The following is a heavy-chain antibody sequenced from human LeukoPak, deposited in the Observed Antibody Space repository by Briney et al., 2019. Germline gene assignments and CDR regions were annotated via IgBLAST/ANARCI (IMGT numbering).Heavy chain of an antibody. CDR2: ISSGGSTI. CDR3: ARVWLRSIGVHP. V-gene: IGHV3-48*03. J-gene: IGHJ5*02. Sequence: GGSLRLSCAAGGCIFSSYEMNGGRQARGKGVGWVSYISSGGSTIYYAYSEKGGFTIARDNAKNSLYLQMNSLRAEDTALYYCARVWLRSIGVHPWGQGTLVTVSS. D-gene: IGHD3-10*01. CDR1: GCIFSSYE.